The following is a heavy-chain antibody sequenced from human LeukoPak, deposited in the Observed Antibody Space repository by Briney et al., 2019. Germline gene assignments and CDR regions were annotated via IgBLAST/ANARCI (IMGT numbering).Heavy chain of an antibody. CDR2: ISAYNGNT. CDR1: GYTFTSYG. Sequence: ASVKVSCKASGYTFTSYGISWVRQAPGQGLEWMGWISAYNGNTNYAQKLQGRVTMTTDTSTSTAYMELRSLRSDDTAVYYCARDTGATPAYYYYYMDVCGKGTTVTVSS. CDR3: ARDTGATPAYYYYYMDV. V-gene: IGHV1-18*01. D-gene: IGHD1-26*01. J-gene: IGHJ6*03.